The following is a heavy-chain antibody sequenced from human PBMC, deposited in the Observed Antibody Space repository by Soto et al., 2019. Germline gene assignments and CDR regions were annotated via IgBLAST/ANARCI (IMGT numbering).Heavy chain of an antibody. CDR3: ATELSYTRSSYWFDP. Sequence: QVQLQESGPGLVKPSGTLSLTCAVSGGSISSSNWWSWVRQPPGKGLEWFGETYQRGSTNYTPSLKTRVTTXXDXSXXQFSLKLSSVTAADTAVYYCATELSYTRSSYWFDPWGQGTLVTVSS. V-gene: IGHV4-4*02. J-gene: IGHJ5*02. CDR2: TYQRGST. D-gene: IGHD2-2*02. CDR1: GGSISSSNW.